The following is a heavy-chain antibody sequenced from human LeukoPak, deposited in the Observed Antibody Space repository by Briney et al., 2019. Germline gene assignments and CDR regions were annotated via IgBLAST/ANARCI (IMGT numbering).Heavy chain of an antibody. CDR1: GFTFSSYA. J-gene: IGHJ4*02. CDR2: ISYDGSNK. Sequence: PGGSLRLSCAASGFTFSSYAMHWVRQAPGKGLEWVAVISYDGSNKYYADSVRGRFTISRDNSKNTLYLQMNSLRAEDAAVYFCAKAPVTSCRGAYCDPFDSWGQGTLVTVSS. CDR3: AKAPVTSCRGAYCDPFDS. D-gene: IGHD2-15*01. V-gene: IGHV3-30*04.